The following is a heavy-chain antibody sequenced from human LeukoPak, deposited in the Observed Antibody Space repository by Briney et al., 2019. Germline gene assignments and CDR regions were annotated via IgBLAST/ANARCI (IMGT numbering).Heavy chain of an antibody. Sequence: GGSLRLSCAASGFNCNIYGMHWVRQAPGRGREWVAFIRYDGSSKYNTDSVKGRFTVSRDNPKNTLYLQMNSLRAEDTALYYCAKESHNFYYYHMDAWGKGTTVTVSS. J-gene: IGHJ6*03. CDR3: AKESHNFYYYHMDA. V-gene: IGHV3-30*02. CDR2: IRYDGSSK. CDR1: GFNCNIYG.